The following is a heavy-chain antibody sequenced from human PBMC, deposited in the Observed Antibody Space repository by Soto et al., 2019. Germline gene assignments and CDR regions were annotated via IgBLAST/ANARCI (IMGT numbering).Heavy chain of an antibody. CDR3: ARGRRYYYDSSGYFATFDY. CDR2: ISYDGSNK. Sequence: QAGGSLRLSCAASGFTLSSYAMHWVRQAPGKGLEWVAVISYDGSNKYYADSVKGRFTVSRDNSKNTLYLQMNSLRAEDTAVYYCARGRRYYYDSSGYFATFDYWGQGTLVTVSS. CDR1: GFTLSSYA. V-gene: IGHV3-30-3*01. D-gene: IGHD3-22*01. J-gene: IGHJ4*02.